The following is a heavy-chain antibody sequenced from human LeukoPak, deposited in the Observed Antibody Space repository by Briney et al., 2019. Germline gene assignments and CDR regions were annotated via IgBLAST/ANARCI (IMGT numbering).Heavy chain of an antibody. CDR1: GGTFSSYA. J-gene: IGHJ5*02. CDR3: APMGYCSSTSCYGGGWFDP. V-gene: IGHV1-69*06. D-gene: IGHD2-2*01. Sequence: GASVKVSCKASGGTFSSYAISWVRQAPGQGLEWMGGIIPIFGTANYAQKFQGRVMITADKSTSTAYMELSSLRSEDTAVYYCAPMGYCSSTSCYGGGWFDPWGQGTLVTVSS. CDR2: IIPIFGTA.